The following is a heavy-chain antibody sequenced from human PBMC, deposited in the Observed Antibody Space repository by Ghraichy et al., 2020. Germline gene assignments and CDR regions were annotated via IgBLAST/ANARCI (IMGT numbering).Heavy chain of an antibody. J-gene: IGHJ3*02. Sequence: GGTLRLSCAASGFNSSSYAMSWVRQAQGKGLEWVSTIAAAGGHTYYADSVKGRLAISRDISKNTLYLHMSSLRAEDTAVYYCARIRTAGTDLYDAFDIWGQQGTMVTVSS. CDR3: ARIRTAGTDLYDAFDI. CDR2: IAAAGGHT. D-gene: IGHD4-23*01. CDR1: GFNSSSYA. V-gene: IGHV3-23*01.